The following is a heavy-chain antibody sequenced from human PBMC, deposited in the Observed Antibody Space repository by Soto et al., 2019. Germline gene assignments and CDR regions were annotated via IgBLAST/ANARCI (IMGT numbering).Heavy chain of an antibody. V-gene: IGHV1-2*04. CDR2: INPNSGGT. D-gene: IGHD2-2*01. CDR3: AREEVRVVPAAVYYYGMDV. Sequence: ASVKVSCKASGYTFTGYYMHWVRQAPGQGLEWMGWINPNSGGTNYAQKFQGWVTMTRDTSISTVYMELSRLRSDDTAVYYCAREEVRVVPAAVYYYGMDVWGQGTTVTVSS. CDR1: GYTFTGYY. J-gene: IGHJ6*02.